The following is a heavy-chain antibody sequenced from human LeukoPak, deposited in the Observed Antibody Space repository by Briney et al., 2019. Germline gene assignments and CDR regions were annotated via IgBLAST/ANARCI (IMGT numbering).Heavy chain of an antibody. CDR1: GFTFSNYG. J-gene: IGHJ4*02. CDR2: IWYDGSNK. Sequence: GGSLRLSCAASGFTFSNYGMHWVRQAPGKGLEWVAVIWYDGSNKYYADSVKGRFTMSRDNSKNTLYLQMNSLRAEDTAVYYCAKDPVTMVRGVAGYFVYWGQGTLVTVSS. V-gene: IGHV3-33*06. CDR3: AKDPVTMVRGVAGYFVY. D-gene: IGHD3-10*01.